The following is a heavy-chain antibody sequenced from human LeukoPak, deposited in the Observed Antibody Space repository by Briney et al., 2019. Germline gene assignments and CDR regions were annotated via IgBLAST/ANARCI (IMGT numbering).Heavy chain of an antibody. Sequence: PETLSLTCTVSGGSISTYYWSWIRQPPGKGLEWIGCIYYSGSTNYNPSLKSRVTISVDTSKNQFSLKLTSVTAADTAVYHCARRTVVTAAFRDAFDIWGQGTMVTVSS. CDR3: ARRTVVTAAFRDAFDI. CDR1: GGSISTYY. J-gene: IGHJ3*02. CDR2: IYYSGST. D-gene: IGHD2-21*02. V-gene: IGHV4-59*01.